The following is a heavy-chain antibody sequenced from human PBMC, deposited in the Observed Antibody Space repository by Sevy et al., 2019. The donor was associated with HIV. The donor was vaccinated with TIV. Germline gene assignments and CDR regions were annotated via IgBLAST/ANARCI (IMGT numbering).Heavy chain of an antibody. CDR1: GFTFSTYP. D-gene: IGHD3-9*01. Sequence: GGSLRLSCAASGFTFSTYPIHWVRQAPGKGLEWVAVISYDGSKKYNADSVKGRFTISRDNSKNTLYLRMNSLRAEDTAVYYCARQADNFDWLPSYFDHWGQGTLVTVSS. V-gene: IGHV3-30-3*01. CDR2: ISYDGSKK. J-gene: IGHJ4*02. CDR3: ARQADNFDWLPSYFDH.